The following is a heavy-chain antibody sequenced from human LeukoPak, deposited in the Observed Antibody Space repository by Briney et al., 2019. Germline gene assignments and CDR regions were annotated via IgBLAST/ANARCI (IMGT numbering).Heavy chain of an antibody. CDR1: GYTFTGYY. D-gene: IGHD2-8*01. J-gene: IGHJ4*02. CDR2: INPNSGGT. V-gene: IGHV1-2*02. Sequence: ASVKVSCKASGYTFTGYYMHWVRQAPGQGLEWMGWINPNSGGTNYAQKFQGRVTMTRDTSISTAYMELSRLRSDDTAVYYCARDCTNGVCSTFDYWGQGTLVTVSS. CDR3: ARDCTNGVCSTFDY.